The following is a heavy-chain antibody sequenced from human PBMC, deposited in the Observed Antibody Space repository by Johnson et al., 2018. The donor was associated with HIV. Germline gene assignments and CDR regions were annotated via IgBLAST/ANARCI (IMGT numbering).Heavy chain of an antibody. CDR1: GFTFSRYG. Sequence: VQLVESGGGVVQPGGSLRLSCAASGFTFSRYGMSWVRQAPGKGLEWVSGVNWNADTTGYTDSVKGRFTISRDTAKNSLYLQMNSLRAEDTAVYYCARGWRGITMIDAFDIWGLGTMVTVSS. CDR3: ARGWRGITMIDAFDI. CDR2: VNWNADTT. J-gene: IGHJ3*02. D-gene: IGHD3-22*01. V-gene: IGHV3-20*04.